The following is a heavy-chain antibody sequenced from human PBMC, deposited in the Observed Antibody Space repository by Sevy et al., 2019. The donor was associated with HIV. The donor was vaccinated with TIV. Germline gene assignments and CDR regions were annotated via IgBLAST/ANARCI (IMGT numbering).Heavy chain of an antibody. D-gene: IGHD4-4*01. CDR2: IYYSGST. CDR1: GGSISSYY. V-gene: IGHV4-59*08. Sequence: SETLSLTCTVSGGSISSYYWSWIRQPPGKGLEWVGYIYYSGSTNYNPSLKSRVTISVDTSKNQFSLKLSSVTAADTAVYYGARLDYSLFDYWGQGTLVTVSS. CDR3: ARLDYSLFDY. J-gene: IGHJ4*02.